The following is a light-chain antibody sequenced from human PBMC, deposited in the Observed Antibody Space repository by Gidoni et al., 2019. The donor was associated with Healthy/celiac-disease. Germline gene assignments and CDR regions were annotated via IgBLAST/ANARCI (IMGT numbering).Light chain of an antibody. V-gene: IGKV1-39*01. CDR3: QQSYSSPRS. J-gene: IGKJ2*03. Sequence: QMTQSPSSLSASVGDRVTITCRESHHISTYLNWYQQKPGKAPKLLIYAASSLQSGVPSRFSGSGSGTDFTLTISSLQPEDFATYYCQQSYSSPRSFGQGTKLEIK. CDR1: HHISTY. CDR2: AAS.